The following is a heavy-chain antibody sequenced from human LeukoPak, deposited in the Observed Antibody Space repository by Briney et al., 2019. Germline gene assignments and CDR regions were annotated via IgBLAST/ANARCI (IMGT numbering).Heavy chain of an antibody. Sequence: GGSLRLSCAASGFTFSSYWMSWVRQAPGKGLEGVANIKQDGSEKYYVDSVKGRFTISRDNAKNSLYLQMNSLRAEDTAVYYCAREVRDTAMVTGPGWFDPWGQGTLVTVSS. CDR3: AREVRDTAMVTGPGWFDP. J-gene: IGHJ5*02. D-gene: IGHD5-18*01. V-gene: IGHV3-7*01. CDR1: GFTFSSYW. CDR2: IKQDGSEK.